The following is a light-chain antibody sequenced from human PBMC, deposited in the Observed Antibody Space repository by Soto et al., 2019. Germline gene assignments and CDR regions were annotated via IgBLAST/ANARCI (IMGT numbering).Light chain of an antibody. V-gene: IGLV2-14*01. Sequence: QSVLTQPASVSGSPGQSITISCTGTSSDVGGYNYVSWYQQHPGKAPKLMIYEVSNRPSGVSNRFSGSKSGNTASLTISGLQAEDEADYYCCSYTSSSPHWVFGGGTKLTVL. CDR3: CSYTSSSPHWV. CDR2: EVS. J-gene: IGLJ3*02. CDR1: SSDVGGYNY.